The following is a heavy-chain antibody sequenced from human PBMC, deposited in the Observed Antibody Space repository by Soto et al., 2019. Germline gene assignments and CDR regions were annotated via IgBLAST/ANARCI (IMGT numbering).Heavy chain of an antibody. J-gene: IGHJ4*02. CDR2: ISSSGGSS. CDR1: GFSFTSYA. D-gene: IGHD5-12*01. Sequence: EVHLLESGGGLVQPGGSLRLSCAASGFSFTSYAMMWVRQAPAKGLEWVSVISSSGGSSYFADSVKGRFTISRDNSKNMLCLEMNSLRAEDTAIYFCAKGSIEYSASIDYWGQGTLVIVSS. V-gene: IGHV3-23*01. CDR3: AKGSIEYSASIDY.